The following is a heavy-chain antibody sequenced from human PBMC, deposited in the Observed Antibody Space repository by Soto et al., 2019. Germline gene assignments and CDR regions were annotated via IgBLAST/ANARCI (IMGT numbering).Heavy chain of an antibody. Sequence: PGESLKISCKGSGYSFTSYWIGWVRQMPGKGLEWMGIIYPGDSDTRYSPSFQGQVTISADKSISTAYLQWSSLKASDTAMYYCARLPYYYDSSGYYYIWFAPWGQGTLVTVSS. CDR2: IYPGDSDT. D-gene: IGHD3-22*01. CDR3: ARLPYYYDSSGYYYIWFAP. CDR1: GYSFTSYW. V-gene: IGHV5-51*03. J-gene: IGHJ5*02.